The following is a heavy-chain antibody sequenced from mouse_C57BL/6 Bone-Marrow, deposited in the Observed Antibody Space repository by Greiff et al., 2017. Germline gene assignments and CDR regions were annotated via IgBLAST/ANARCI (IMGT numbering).Heavy chain of an antibody. D-gene: IGHD6-1*02. V-gene: IGHV14-4*01. CDR3: TTRQLDHYYAMDY. Sequence: VQLQQSGAELVRPGASVKLSCTASGFNIKDDYMHWVKQRPEQGLEWIGWIDPENGDTEYASKFQGKATITADTSSNTAYLQLSSLTSEDTAVYDCTTRQLDHYYAMDYWGQGTSVTVSS. J-gene: IGHJ4*01. CDR2: IDPENGDT. CDR1: GFNIKDDY.